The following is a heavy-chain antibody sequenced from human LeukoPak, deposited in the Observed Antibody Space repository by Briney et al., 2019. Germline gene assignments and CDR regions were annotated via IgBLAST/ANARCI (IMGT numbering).Heavy chain of an antibody. J-gene: IGHJ4*02. CDR1: GGSFSGYY. D-gene: IGHD3-22*01. Sequence: SETLSLTCAVYGGSFSGYYWSWIRQPPGKGLEWIGEINHSGSTNYNPSLKSRVTISVDTSKNQFSLKLSSVTAADTAVYYCAGKAGYYDSLAGWGRGTLVTVSS. CDR3: AGKAGYYDSLAG. CDR2: INHSGST. V-gene: IGHV4-34*01.